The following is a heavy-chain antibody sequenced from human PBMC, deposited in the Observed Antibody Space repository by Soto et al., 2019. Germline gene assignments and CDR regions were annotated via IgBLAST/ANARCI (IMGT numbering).Heavy chain of an antibody. Sequence: QVHLVASGGGMVQPGRSLRLACTASGFTFRSYAMHWVRQAPGKGLEWVAVISYSGSNTYYADSVKGRFSISRDISNNTLYLQMNSLRSEDTAVYYCARAPGGSTETFDSWGQGTLVTVSP. D-gene: IGHD3-10*01. J-gene: IGHJ4*02. CDR1: GFTFRSYA. CDR3: ARAPGGSTETFDS. CDR2: ISYSGSNT. V-gene: IGHV3-30-3*01.